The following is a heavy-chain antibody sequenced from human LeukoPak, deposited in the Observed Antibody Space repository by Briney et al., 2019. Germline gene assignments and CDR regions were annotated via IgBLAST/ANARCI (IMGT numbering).Heavy chain of an antibody. CDR3: AKGGYSYGSTDFDY. D-gene: IGHD5-18*01. CDR2: ISYDGSNK. Sequence: PGRSLRPSCAASGFTFSSYGMHWVRQAPGKGLEWVAVISYDGSNKYYADSVKGRFTISRDNSKNTLYLQMNSLRAEDTAVYYCAKGGYSYGSTDFDYWGQGTLVTVSS. CDR1: GFTFSSYG. J-gene: IGHJ4*02. V-gene: IGHV3-30*18.